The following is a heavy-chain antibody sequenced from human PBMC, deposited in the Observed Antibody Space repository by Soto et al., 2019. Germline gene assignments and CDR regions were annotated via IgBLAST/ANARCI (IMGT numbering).Heavy chain of an antibody. J-gene: IGHJ4*02. CDR2: INPNSGGT. CDR3: ARSRQLVYYFDY. CDR1: GYTFTGYY. Sequence: GASVKVSCKASGYTFTGYYMHWVRQAPGQGLEWMGWINPNSGGTNYAQKFQGRVTMTRDTSINTAYMELSRLRSDDTAVYYCARSRQLVYYFDYWGQGTLVTVSS. D-gene: IGHD6-13*01. V-gene: IGHV1-2*02.